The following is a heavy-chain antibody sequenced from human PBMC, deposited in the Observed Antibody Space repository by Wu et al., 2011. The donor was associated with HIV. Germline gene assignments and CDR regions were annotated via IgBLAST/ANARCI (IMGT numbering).Heavy chain of an antibody. CDR2: LDPEDGEP. CDR1: GYTVTKLS. J-gene: IGHJ5*02. V-gene: IGHV1-24*01. CDR3: ATGGQVGFDP. Sequence: QVQLVQSGAEVKKPGASVKVSCKVSGYTVTKLSMHWVRQAPGKGLEWVGGLDPEDGEPVHAQKFQGRVRMTEDTSTDTAYMELSSLRSEDTAVYYCATGGQVGFDPWGQGTLVTVSS. D-gene: IGHD2-15*01.